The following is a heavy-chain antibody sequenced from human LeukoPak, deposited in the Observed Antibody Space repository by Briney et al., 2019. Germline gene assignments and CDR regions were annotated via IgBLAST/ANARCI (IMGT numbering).Heavy chain of an antibody. CDR3: ARSGYREGADALDI. D-gene: IGHD5-18*01. Sequence: SETLSPTCTVSGASISSTSYCWGWIRQPAGKGLEWIGHIHTSGSTNYNPSLKSRVTISVDTSKNQFSLKLSSVTAADTAVYYCARSGYREGADALDIWGLGTMVTVSS. CDR2: IHTSGST. V-gene: IGHV4-61*09. J-gene: IGHJ3*02. CDR1: GASISSTSYC.